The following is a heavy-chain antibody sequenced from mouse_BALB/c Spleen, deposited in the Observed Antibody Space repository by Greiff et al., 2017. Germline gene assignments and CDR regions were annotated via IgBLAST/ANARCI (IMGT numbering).Heavy chain of an antibody. CDR1: GFTFSDYY. CDR3: ARDLTY. CDR2: ISDGGSYT. V-gene: IGHV5-4*02. J-gene: IGHJ3*01. Sequence: EVKLVESGGGLVKPGGSLKLSCAASGFTFSDYYMYWVRQTPEKRLEWVATISDGGSYTYYPDSVKGRFTISRDNAKNNLYLQMSSLKSDDTAMYYCARDLTYWGQGTLVTVSA.